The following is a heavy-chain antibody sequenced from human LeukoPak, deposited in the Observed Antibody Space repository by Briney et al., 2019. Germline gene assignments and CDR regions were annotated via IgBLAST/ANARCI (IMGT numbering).Heavy chain of an antibody. CDR3: ARVWGLAVAGGEIEY. CDR2: ISSSGTTI. V-gene: IGHV3-48*02. CDR1: RFTFSSYS. D-gene: IGHD6-13*01. Sequence: GGSLRLSCAASRFTFSSYSMNWVRQAPGKGLDWVSYISSSGTTIYYADSVKGRFTISRDNAKNSLYLQMNSLRDEDTAVYYCARVWGLAVAGGEIEYWGQGTLVTVSS. J-gene: IGHJ4*02.